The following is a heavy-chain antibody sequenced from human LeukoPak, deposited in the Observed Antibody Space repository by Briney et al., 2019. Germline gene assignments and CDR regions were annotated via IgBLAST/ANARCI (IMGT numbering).Heavy chain of an antibody. CDR1: GFTFDDYA. V-gene: IGHV3-43D*03. CDR3: AKDILDSSSGGYYMDV. D-gene: IGHD6-13*01. J-gene: IGHJ6*03. CDR2: ISWDGGST. Sequence: GGSLRLSCAASGFTFDDYAIHWVRQAPGKGLEWVSLISWDGGSTYYADSVKGRFTISRDNSKNSLYLQMNSLRAEDTALYYCAKDILDSSSGGYYMDVWGKGTTVTISS.